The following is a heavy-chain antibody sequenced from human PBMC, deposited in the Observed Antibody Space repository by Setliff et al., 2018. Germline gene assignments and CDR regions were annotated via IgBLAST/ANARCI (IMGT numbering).Heavy chain of an antibody. J-gene: IGHJ4*02. CDR3: AKENHFWGGYPNYFRLYYLDF. CDR2: LRSDGTTR. CDR1: GFTFSDSG. D-gene: IGHD3-3*02. V-gene: IGHV3-30*02. Sequence: PGGSLRLSCETSGFTFSDSGMQWVRQAPGRGLEWVAFLRSDGTTRYQSDSMKARFTISRDNSKNTLYLQMNSLRPEDTAVYFCAKENHFWGGYPNYFRLYYLDFWGPGTLVTV.